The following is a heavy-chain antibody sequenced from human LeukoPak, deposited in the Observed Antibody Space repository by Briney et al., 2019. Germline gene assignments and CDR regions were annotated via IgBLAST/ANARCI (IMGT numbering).Heavy chain of an antibody. V-gene: IGHV3-23*01. CDR2: ISDNEGRT. CDR3: ATHHSFIPY. Sequence: GGSLRLSCAASGFTFIYFSMSWVRQAPGKGLEWVSGISDNEGRTYYTDSVKGRFTISRDKTKNTVFLQMHNLRADDTAVYSTATHHSFIPYWGQGALVTVSS. CDR1: GFTFIYFS. D-gene: IGHD5-18*01. J-gene: IGHJ1*01.